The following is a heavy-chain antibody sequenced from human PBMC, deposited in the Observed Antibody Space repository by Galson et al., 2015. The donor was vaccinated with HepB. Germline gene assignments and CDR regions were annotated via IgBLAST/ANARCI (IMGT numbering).Heavy chain of an antibody. D-gene: IGHD6-13*01. V-gene: IGHV2-5*02. CDR3: AQANQAGYSSSWGEWSAFDI. J-gene: IGHJ3*02. Sequence: PALVKPTQTLTLTCTFSGFSLSTSGVGVGWIRQPPGKALEWLALISWDDDKRYSPSLKSRLTITKDTSKNQVVLTMTNMDPVDTATYYCAQANQAGYSSSWGEWSAFDIWGQGTMVTVSS. CDR2: ISWDDDK. CDR1: GFSLSTSGVG.